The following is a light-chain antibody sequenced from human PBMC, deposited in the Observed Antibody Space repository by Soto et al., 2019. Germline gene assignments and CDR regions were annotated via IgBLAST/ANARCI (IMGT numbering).Light chain of an antibody. CDR2: DAS. J-gene: IGKJ5*01. CDR1: QSASSSY. CDR3: QQRSNWPPIT. Sequence: EIVLTQSPGTLSLSPGERATLSCRASQSASSSYLAWYQQKPGQAPRLLIYDASNRATGIPARFSGSGSGTDFTLTISSLEPEDFAVYYCQQRSNWPPITFGQGTRLENK. V-gene: IGKV3-11*01.